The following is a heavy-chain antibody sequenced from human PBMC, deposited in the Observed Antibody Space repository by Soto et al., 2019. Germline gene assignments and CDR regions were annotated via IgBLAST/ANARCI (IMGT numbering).Heavy chain of an antibody. CDR3: ARAVLNHGSASYYIN. D-gene: IGHD3-10*01. V-gene: IGHV4-4*02. J-gene: IGHJ4*02. CDR2: IYHSGST. Sequence: SETLSLTCIVSGGSISSSNWWSWVRQPPGKGLEWIGEIYHSGSTNYNPSLKSRVTISVDKSKNQFSLKLSSVTAADTAVYYCARAVLNHGSASYYINWGQGTLVTVSS. CDR1: GGSISSSNW.